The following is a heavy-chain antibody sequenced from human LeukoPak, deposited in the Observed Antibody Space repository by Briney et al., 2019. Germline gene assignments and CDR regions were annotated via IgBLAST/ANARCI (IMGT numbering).Heavy chain of an antibody. V-gene: IGHV3-53*01. CDR1: GFTVSSNY. J-gene: IGHJ4*02. Sequence: GGSLRLSCAASGFTVSSNYMSWVRQAPGKGLEWVSVIYSGGSTYYADYVKGRFTISRDNSKNTLYLQMNSLRAEDTAVYYCASHSPYGDYVGYWGQGTLVTVSS. D-gene: IGHD4-17*01. CDR2: IYSGGST. CDR3: ASHSPYGDYVGY.